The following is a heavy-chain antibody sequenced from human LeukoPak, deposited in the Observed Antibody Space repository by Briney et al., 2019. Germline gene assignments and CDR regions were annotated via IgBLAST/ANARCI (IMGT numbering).Heavy chain of an antibody. V-gene: IGHV4-39*01. Sequence: SETLSLTCTVSGDSISSTSYYWDWIRQPPGKGLEWIGSIYNSGTTYYNPSLKSRVTISVDTSKNQFSLKVSSVTAADTAVYYCASRVYGLGSFNYWGQGTLVAVSS. CDR3: ASRVYGLGSFNY. D-gene: IGHD3-10*01. J-gene: IGHJ4*01. CDR2: IYNSGTT. CDR1: GDSISSTSYY.